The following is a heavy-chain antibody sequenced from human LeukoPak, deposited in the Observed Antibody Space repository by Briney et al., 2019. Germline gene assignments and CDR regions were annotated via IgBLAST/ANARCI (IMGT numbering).Heavy chain of an antibody. CDR3: ARHDSAVAGNDC. J-gene: IGHJ4*02. D-gene: IGHD6-19*01. V-gene: IGHV5-51*01. CDR1: GYSFIRYW. Sequence: LNISCKASGYSFIRYWIRWVRQMPGKGLEGMGSIYPGYSDTRYSPSFQGQVTISADKSISAAYLQWSSLKASDTAMYYCARHDSAVAGNDCWGQGTLVTVSS. CDR2: IYPGYSDT.